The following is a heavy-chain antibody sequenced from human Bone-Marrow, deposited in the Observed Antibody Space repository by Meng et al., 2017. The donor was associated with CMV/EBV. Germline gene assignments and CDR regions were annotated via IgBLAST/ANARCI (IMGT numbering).Heavy chain of an antibody. CDR3: SRRGRYCDSRICGRIDD. Sequence: FTGFDVNWVRQGTGHGLEWMGGMNPSSGNSGLSQDFQDRLKLTMNIFKNTSYMELCVLTSADTAMYYCSRRGRYCDSRICGRIDDWGQGTLVTVSS. D-gene: IGHD3-22*01. CDR1: FTGFD. CDR2: MNPSSGNS. J-gene: IGHJ4*02. V-gene: IGHV1-8*01.